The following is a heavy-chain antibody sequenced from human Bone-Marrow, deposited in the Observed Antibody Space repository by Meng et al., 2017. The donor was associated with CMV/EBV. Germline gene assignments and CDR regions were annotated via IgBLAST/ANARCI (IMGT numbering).Heavy chain of an antibody. D-gene: IGHD2-2*03. Sequence: QVQVVQSGSEAKKPGASVKVSCKTSGYTFVGHYIHWVRQAPGQGLEWMGRINPKSAGTDYVEKFQGRVTMTRDTSNTIVYMELSRLTADDTAVYYCTRTWIDSFTPDFDYWGQGSLVTVSS. CDR3: TRTWIDSFTPDFDY. J-gene: IGHJ4*02. V-gene: IGHV1-2*06. CDR2: INPKSAGT. CDR1: GYTFVGHY.